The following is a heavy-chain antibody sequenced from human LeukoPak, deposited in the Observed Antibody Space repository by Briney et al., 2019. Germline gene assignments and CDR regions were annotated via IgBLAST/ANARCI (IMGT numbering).Heavy chain of an antibody. CDR3: AKGDIAADHFDY. CDR2: ISYDGSNK. V-gene: IGHV3-30*18. J-gene: IGHJ4*02. CDR1: GFTFSSYG. D-gene: IGHD6-13*01. Sequence: GRSLRLSCAASGFTFSSYGMHWVRQAPGKGLEWVAVISYDGSNKYYADSVKGRFTISRDNSKNTLYLQMNSLRAEDTAVYYCAKGDIAADHFDYWGQGTLVTVSS.